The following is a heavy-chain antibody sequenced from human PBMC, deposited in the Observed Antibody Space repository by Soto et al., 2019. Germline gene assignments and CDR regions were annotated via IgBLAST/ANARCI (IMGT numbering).Heavy chain of an antibody. V-gene: IGHV3-33*01. J-gene: IGHJ4*02. CDR3: ARGPDTSGYSDY. CDR2: IWFDGSNK. Sequence: QVQLVESGGGVVQPGRSLRLSCAASGFTFSSYAMHWVRQAPGKGLEWVAIIWFDGSNKFYADSVKGRFTISRDNSKNTLFLQMNSLRAKDTAVYYCARGPDTSGYSDYWGQGTLVTVSS. D-gene: IGHD3-22*01. CDR1: GFTFSSYA.